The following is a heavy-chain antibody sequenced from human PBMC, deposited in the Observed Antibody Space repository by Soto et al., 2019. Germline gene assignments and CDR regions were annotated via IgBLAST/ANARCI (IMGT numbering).Heavy chain of an antibody. CDR3: ARLLYDSRGYYYFDY. J-gene: IGHJ4*02. CDR1: GGSISSSSYY. V-gene: IGHV4-39*01. Sequence: ETLSLTCTVSGGSISSSSYYWGWIRQPPGKGLEWIGSVSYSGSTYDNPSLKNGISLSVDRSKSQFSLKLTSVTAADTAVYFCARLLYDSRGYYYFDYWGKGTLVTVSS. CDR2: VSYSGST. D-gene: IGHD3-22*01.